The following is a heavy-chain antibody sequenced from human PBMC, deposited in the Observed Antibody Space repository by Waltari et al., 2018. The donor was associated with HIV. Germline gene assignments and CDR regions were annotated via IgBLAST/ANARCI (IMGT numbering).Heavy chain of an antibody. D-gene: IGHD3-16*01. CDR1: DFPFSLRT. CDR3: ARAQGGHGFCSSSNCFGGTRWDT. Sequence: QVVESGGTLVNPGESLRLSCTVSDFPFSLRTVLLVRQAPGKGLEWVSSITSVDYVYYADSLRGRFTISRDSARTSVFLDMVNLTAEDTALYYCARAQGGHGFCSSSNCFGGTRWDTWGRGTLVTVSS. CDR2: ITSVDYV. V-gene: IGHV3-21*04. J-gene: IGHJ5*02.